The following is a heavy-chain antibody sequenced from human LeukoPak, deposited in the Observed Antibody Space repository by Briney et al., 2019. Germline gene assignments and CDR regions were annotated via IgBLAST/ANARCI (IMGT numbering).Heavy chain of an antibody. CDR1: GFTFSTYS. CDR3: ARYTDTDAFDI. Sequence: PGGSLRLSCAASGFTFSTYSMNWVRQAPGKGLEWVSYISSSSSTIYYADSVKGRFTISRDNAKNSLYLQMNSLRAEDTAVYYCARYTDTDAFDIWGQGTMVTVSS. J-gene: IGHJ3*02. D-gene: IGHD5-18*01. V-gene: IGHV3-48*04. CDR2: ISSSSSTI.